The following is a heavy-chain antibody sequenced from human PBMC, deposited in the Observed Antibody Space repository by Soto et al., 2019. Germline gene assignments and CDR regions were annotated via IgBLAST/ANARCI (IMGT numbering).Heavy chain of an antibody. V-gene: IGHV4-4*02. J-gene: IGHJ6*02. CDR1: GGSISSSNW. Sequence: QVQLQESGPGLVKPSGTLSLTCAVSGGSISSSNWWSWVRQPPGQGLEWIGEIYHSGSTSYNPSLKRRVTISVDKSKNQFSLKLSSVTAADTAVYYCARGPEGIVVGNYYYYGMDVWGQGTTVTVSS. D-gene: IGHD3-22*01. CDR3: ARGPEGIVVGNYYYYGMDV. CDR2: IYHSGST.